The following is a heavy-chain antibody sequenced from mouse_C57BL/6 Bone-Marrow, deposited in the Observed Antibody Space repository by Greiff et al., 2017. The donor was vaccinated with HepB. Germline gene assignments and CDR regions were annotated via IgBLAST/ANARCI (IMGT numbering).Heavy chain of an antibody. CDR3: ASYGYYVGFAY. CDR2: IDPSDSYT. Sequence: QVQLQQSGAELVRPGTSVKLSCKASGYTFTSYWMHWVKQRPGQGLEWIGVIDPSDSYTNYNQKFKGKATLTVDTSSSTAYMQLSSLTSEDSAVYYCASYGYYVGFAYWGQGTLVTVSA. J-gene: IGHJ3*01. V-gene: IGHV1-59*01. CDR1: GYTFTSYW. D-gene: IGHD2-3*01.